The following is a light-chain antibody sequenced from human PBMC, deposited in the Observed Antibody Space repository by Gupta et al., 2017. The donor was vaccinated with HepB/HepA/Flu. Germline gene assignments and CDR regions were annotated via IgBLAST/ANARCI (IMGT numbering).Light chain of an antibody. CDR3: TSDVGTNKGV. Sequence: QSALTQPPSASGSPGQSVTISCTGPSSDIGNYNYVSWYQQHPGQAPTIIIYEVSKRPSGVPDRFAGSKAGNTASLTVSGLQAEDEAYYYCTSDVGTNKGVFGGGTKLTVI. CDR1: SSDIGNYNY. CDR2: EVS. V-gene: IGLV2-8*01. J-gene: IGLJ3*02.